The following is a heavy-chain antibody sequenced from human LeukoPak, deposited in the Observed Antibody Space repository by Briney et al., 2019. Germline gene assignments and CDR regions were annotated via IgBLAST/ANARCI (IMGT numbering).Heavy chain of an antibody. CDR1: GFTFSDYY. J-gene: IGHJ3*02. V-gene: IGHV3-11*04. D-gene: IGHD2-2*01. CDR2: ISSSGSTI. Sequence: PGGSLRLSCAASGFTFSDYYMSWIRQAPGKGLEWVSYISSSGSTIYYADSVKGRFTISRDNAKNSLYLQMNSLRAEDTAVYYCARDSNSLGLDAFDIWGQGTMVTVSS. CDR3: ARDSNSLGLDAFDI.